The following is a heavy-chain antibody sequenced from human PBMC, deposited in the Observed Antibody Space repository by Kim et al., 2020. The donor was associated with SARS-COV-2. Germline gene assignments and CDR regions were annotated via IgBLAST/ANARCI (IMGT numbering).Heavy chain of an antibody. D-gene: IGHD6-19*01. J-gene: IGHJ4*02. V-gene: IGHV5-10-1*01. CDR3: ARQPRYSSGWYSD. CDR2: IDPSDSYT. CDR1: GYSFTSYW. Sequence: GESLKISCQGSGYSFTSYWISWVRQMPGKGLEWMGRIDPSDSYTNYSPSFQGHVTISADKSISTAYLQWSSLKASDTAMYYCARQPRYSSGWYSDWGQGTLVTVSS.